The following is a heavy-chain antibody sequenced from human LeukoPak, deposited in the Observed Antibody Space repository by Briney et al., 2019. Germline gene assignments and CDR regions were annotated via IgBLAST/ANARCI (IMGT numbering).Heavy chain of an antibody. D-gene: IGHD2-2*02. CDR2: IRYDGSNK. V-gene: IGHV3-30*02. CDR1: GFTFSSYG. Sequence: GGSLRLSCAASGFTFSSYGMHWVRQAPGKGLEWVAFIRYDGSNKYYADSVKGRFTISRDNSKNTLYLQMNSLRAEDMAVYYCAKDLVPPSSGYCSSTSCYIFDYWGQGTLVTVSS. CDR3: AKDLVPPSSGYCSSTSCYIFDY. J-gene: IGHJ4*02.